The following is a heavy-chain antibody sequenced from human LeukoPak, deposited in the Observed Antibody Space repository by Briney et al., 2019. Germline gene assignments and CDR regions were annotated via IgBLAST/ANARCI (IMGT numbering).Heavy chain of an antibody. CDR3: AKITKATTPNY. J-gene: IGHJ4*02. D-gene: IGHD4-17*01. Sequence: GGSLRLSCAASGFTFGSYAMSWVRQTPGKSLEWVSIITNGGVTTYYADSVRGRFTISRDNSKNMLYLQMNSLRAEDTAVYYCAKITKATTPNYWGQGTLVTVSS. CDR1: GFTFGSYA. CDR2: ITNGGVTT. V-gene: IGHV3-23*01.